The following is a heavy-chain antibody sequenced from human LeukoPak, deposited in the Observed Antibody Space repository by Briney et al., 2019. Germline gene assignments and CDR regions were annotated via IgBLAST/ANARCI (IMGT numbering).Heavy chain of an antibody. V-gene: IGHV3-74*01. CDR1: GFTFSSYS. CDR3: VTSYCSGGSCYSASGY. D-gene: IGHD2-15*01. J-gene: IGHJ4*02. Sequence: PGGSLRLSCAASGFTFSSYSMNWVRQALGRGLVWVSRINSDGSSTSYADSVKGRFTISRDNAKNTLYLQMNSLRAEDSAVYYCVTSYCSGGSCYSASGYWGQGTLVTVSS. CDR2: INSDGSST.